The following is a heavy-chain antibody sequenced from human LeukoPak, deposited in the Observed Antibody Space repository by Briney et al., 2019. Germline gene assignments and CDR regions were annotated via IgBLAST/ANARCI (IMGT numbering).Heavy chain of an antibody. CDR2: IYSGGST. V-gene: IGHV3-53*01. CDR1: GFTVSSNY. Sequence: GGSLRLSCAASGFTVSSNYMSWVRQAPGKGLEWVSVIYSGGSTYYADSVKGRFTISRDNSKNMLYLQMNSLRAEDTAVYYCARGNYYGSGSYDYWGQGTLVTVSS. CDR3: ARGNYYGSGSYDY. J-gene: IGHJ4*02. D-gene: IGHD3-10*01.